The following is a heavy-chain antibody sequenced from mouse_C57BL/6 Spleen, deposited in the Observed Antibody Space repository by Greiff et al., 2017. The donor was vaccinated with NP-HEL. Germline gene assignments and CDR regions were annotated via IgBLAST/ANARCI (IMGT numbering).Heavy chain of an antibody. Sequence: EVQLQQSGPELVKPGASVKISCKASGYTFTDYYMNWVKQSHGKSLEWIGDINPNNGGTSYNQKFKGKATLTVDKSSSTAYMELRSLTSEDSAVYYCARSRYYGSSYHFDVWGTGTTVTVSS. CDR1: GYTFTDYY. D-gene: IGHD1-1*01. CDR2: INPNNGGT. J-gene: IGHJ1*03. CDR3: ARSRYYGSSYHFDV. V-gene: IGHV1-26*01.